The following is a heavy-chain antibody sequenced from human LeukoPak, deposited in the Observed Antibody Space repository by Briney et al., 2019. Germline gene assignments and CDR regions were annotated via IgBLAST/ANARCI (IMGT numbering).Heavy chain of an antibody. CDR3: ASGSGYYNDSAFDF. V-gene: IGHV4-59*01. J-gene: IGHJ3*01. CDR1: GGSISSYY. Sequence: SETLSLTCTDSGGSISSYYWSWIRQPPGKALEWIEYIYYSGSTNYNPSLKSRVTISVDTSKNQFSLKLSSVTAADTAVYYCASGSGYYNDSAFDFWGQGTMVTVSS. D-gene: IGHD3-22*01. CDR2: IYYSGST.